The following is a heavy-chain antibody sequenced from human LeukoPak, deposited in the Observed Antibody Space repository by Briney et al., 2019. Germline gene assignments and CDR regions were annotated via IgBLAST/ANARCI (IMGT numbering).Heavy chain of an antibody. CDR3: ARRRVVVTYDAFDI. CDR1: GGSISSHY. V-gene: IGHV4-59*08. D-gene: IGHD2-21*02. Sequence: SETLSLTCTVSGGSISSHYWSWIRQPPGKGLEWIGYIYYSGSTNYNPSLKSRVTISVDTSKNQFSLKLSSVTAADTAVYYCARRRVVVTYDAFDIWGQGTMVTVSS. CDR2: IYYSGST. J-gene: IGHJ3*02.